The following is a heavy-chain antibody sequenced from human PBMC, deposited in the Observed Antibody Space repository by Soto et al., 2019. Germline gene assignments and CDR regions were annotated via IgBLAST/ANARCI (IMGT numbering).Heavy chain of an antibody. J-gene: IGHJ4*02. Sequence: EVQLLESGGGLVQPGGSLRLSCAASGFPSSRYAMSWVRQAPGKGLKWVSIISGSGGDTHYADSVEGRFTISRDNSKNTLYLQMTSLRAEDTAVYYCAKGKANTIFGVDTLFDYWGQGTRVTVSS. V-gene: IGHV3-23*01. CDR1: GFPSSRYA. D-gene: IGHD3-3*01. CDR3: AKGKANTIFGVDTLFDY. CDR2: ISGSGGDT.